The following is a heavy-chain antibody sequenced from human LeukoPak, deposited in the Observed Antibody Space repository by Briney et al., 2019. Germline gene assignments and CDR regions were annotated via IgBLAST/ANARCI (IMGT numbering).Heavy chain of an antibody. CDR1: GGSISSYY. J-gene: IGHJ5*02. Sequence: PSETLSLTCTVSGGSISSYYWSWIRQPAGKGLECIGRIYTSGSTNYNPSLKSRVIMSVDTSKNQFSLQLSSVTAADTAVYYCAREVYSSLYNWFDPWGQGTLVTVSS. CDR2: IYTSGST. D-gene: IGHD6-6*01. CDR3: AREVYSSLYNWFDP. V-gene: IGHV4-4*07.